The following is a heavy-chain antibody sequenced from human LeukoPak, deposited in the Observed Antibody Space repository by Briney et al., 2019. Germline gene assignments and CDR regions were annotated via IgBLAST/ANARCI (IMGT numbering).Heavy chain of an antibody. D-gene: IGHD2-2*02. Sequence: SETLSLTCTVSGGSISSYYWSWIRQPPGKGLEWIGHIYYSGSTNYNPSLKSRVTISVDTSKNQFSLKLSSVTAADTAVYYCARGQYCSSTSCYTFDPWGQGTLVTVSS. V-gene: IGHV4-59*01. J-gene: IGHJ5*02. CDR3: ARGQYCSSTSCYTFDP. CDR2: IYYSGST. CDR1: GGSISSYY.